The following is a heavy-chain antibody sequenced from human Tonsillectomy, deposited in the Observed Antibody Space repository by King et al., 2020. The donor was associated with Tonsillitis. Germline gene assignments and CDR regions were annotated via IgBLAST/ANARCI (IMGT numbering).Heavy chain of an antibody. CDR1: GFSFSSYS. V-gene: IGHV3-21*01. J-gene: IGHJ4*02. Sequence: VQLVESGGGLVKRGGSLRLSCAASGFSFSSYSMNWVRQAPGKGLEGVSSMSSGSYYIYYADSLKGRVTISRDNAKNSLYLQMNSLRAEDTAVYYCARSSVATGYFDYWGQGTLVTAPS. CDR3: ARSSVATGYFDY. D-gene: IGHD5-12*01. CDR2: MSSGSYYI.